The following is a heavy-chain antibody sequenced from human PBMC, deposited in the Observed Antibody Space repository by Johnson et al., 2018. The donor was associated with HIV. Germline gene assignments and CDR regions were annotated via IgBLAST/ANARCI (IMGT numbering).Heavy chain of an antibody. CDR2: ISYDGSNK. CDR1: GFTFSSYS. J-gene: IGHJ3*02. CDR3: ARESLDAFDI. V-gene: IGHV3-30*04. Sequence: MQLVESGGGVVQPGRSLRLSCAASGFTFSSYSMHWVRQAPGQGLEWVAVISYDGSNKYYVDSVKGRFTISRDNPWNTLYLQMNNLTTEDTAVYYCARESLDAFDIWGQGTMVTVSS.